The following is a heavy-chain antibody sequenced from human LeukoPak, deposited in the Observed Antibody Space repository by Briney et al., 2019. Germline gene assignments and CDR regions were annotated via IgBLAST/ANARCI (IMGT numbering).Heavy chain of an antibody. CDR3: ARDLSIAARIPFDY. CDR2: ISSSSSYI. J-gene: IGHJ4*02. D-gene: IGHD6-6*01. Sequence: GGSLRLSCAASGFTFSSYSRKWVRQAPGKGLEWVSSISSSSSYIYYADSVKGRFTISRDNAKNSLYLQMNSLRAEDTAVYYCARDLSIAARIPFDYWGQGTLVTVSS. V-gene: IGHV3-21*01. CDR1: GFTFSSYS.